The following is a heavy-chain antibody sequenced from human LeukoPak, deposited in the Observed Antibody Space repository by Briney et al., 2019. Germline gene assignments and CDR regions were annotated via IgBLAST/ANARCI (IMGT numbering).Heavy chain of an antibody. CDR1: GYTLTELS. V-gene: IGHV1-24*01. CDR3: ATTARYCSGGSCYSPYYYYYMDV. Sequence: ASVKVSCKVSGYTLTELSMHWVRQAPGKGLEWVGGFDPEDGETIYAQKFQGRVTMTEDTSTDTAYMELSSLRSEDTAVYYCATTARYCSGGSCYSPYYYYYMDVWGKGTTVTVSS. D-gene: IGHD2-15*01. CDR2: FDPEDGET. J-gene: IGHJ6*03.